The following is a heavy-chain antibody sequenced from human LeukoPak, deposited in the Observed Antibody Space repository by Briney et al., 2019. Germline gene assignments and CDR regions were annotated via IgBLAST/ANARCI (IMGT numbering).Heavy chain of an antibody. CDR2: TYYRSKWYN. CDR1: GDSVSSNSAA. D-gene: IGHD1-26*01. CDR3: AREGEVGTTWSWFDP. J-gene: IGHJ5*02. Sequence: SQTLSLTCAISGDSVSSNSAAWNWIRQSPSRGLEWLGRTYYRSKWYNDYAVSVKSRININPDASKNQFSLQLNSVSPEDTAVYYCAREGEVGTTWSWFDPWGQGTLVTVSS. V-gene: IGHV6-1*01.